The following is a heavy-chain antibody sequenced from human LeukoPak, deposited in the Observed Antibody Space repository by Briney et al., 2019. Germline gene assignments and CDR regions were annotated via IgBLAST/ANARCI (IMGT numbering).Heavy chain of an antibody. CDR3: TTDGRSKYCSSTSCYYYYYMDV. Sequence: GGSLRLSCAASGFTFSNAWMSWVRQAPGKGLEWVCRIKSKTDGGTTDYAAPVKGRFTISRDDSKNTLYLQMNSLKTEDTAVYYCTTDGRSKYCSSTSCYYYYYMDVWGKGTTVTVSS. D-gene: IGHD2-2*01. V-gene: IGHV3-15*01. CDR1: GFTFSNAW. CDR2: IKSKTDGGTT. J-gene: IGHJ6*03.